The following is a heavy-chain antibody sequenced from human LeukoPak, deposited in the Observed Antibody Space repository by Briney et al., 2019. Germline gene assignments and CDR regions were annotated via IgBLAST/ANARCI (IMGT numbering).Heavy chain of an antibody. Sequence: GGSLRLSCSASGVTFSNYWMSWVRRAPGKGLEWVANIKEDGGEKNYVDSVRGRFTITRDNSRNSLYLQMNSLRGEDTAVYYCATERRGSSTYDGKEAFDFWGQGTLVTVSS. D-gene: IGHD6-13*01. CDR3: ATERRGSSTYDGKEAFDF. CDR2: IKEDGGEK. J-gene: IGHJ4*02. V-gene: IGHV3-7*01. CDR1: GVTFSNYW.